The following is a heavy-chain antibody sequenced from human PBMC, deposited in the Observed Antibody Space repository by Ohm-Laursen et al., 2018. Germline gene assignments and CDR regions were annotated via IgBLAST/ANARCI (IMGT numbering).Heavy chain of an antibody. Sequence: SLRLSCAASGFTFSSYAMSWVRQAPGKGLEWVSAISGSGGSTHYADSVKGRFTISRDNSKNTLYLQMNSLRAEDTAVYYCARAAGSYPYYFDYWGQGTLVTVSS. CDR2: ISGSGGST. CDR3: ARAAGSYPYYFDY. V-gene: IGHV3-23*01. CDR1: GFTFSSYA. D-gene: IGHD1-26*01. J-gene: IGHJ4*02.